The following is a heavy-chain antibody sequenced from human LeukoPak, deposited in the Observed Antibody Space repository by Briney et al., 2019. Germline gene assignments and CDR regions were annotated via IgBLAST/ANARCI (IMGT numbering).Heavy chain of an antibody. CDR3: ARDPRYSYGTQLDY. CDR2: ISAYNGNT. Sequence: ASVKVSCKASGYTFTSYGISWVRQAPGQGLEWMGWISAYNGNTNYAQKLQGRVAMTTDTSTSTAYMELRSLRSDDTAVYYCARDPRYSYGTQLDYWGQGTLVTVSS. V-gene: IGHV1-18*01. D-gene: IGHD5-18*01. J-gene: IGHJ4*02. CDR1: GYTFTSYG.